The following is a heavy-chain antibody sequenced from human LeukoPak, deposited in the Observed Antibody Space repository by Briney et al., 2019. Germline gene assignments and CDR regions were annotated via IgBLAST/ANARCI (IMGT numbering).Heavy chain of an antibody. J-gene: IGHJ4*02. Sequence: SETLSLTCTVSGGSISSDFWSWIRQTPGQGLEWIGYISHSGNTKYNPSLESRVTISLVTSANQFSLNLFSVTAADAAVYYCARVAQSYCGGDCYHPTYYFDYWGQGTLVTVSS. D-gene: IGHD2-21*02. CDR2: ISHSGNT. CDR1: GGSISSDF. CDR3: ARVAQSYCGGDCYHPTYYFDY. V-gene: IGHV4-59*13.